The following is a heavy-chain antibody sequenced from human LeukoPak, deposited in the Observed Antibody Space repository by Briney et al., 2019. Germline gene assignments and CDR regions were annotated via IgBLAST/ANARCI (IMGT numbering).Heavy chain of an antibody. Sequence: SETLSLTCTVSGGSISSYYWSWIRQPPGKGLEWIGYIYYSGSTNYNPSLKSRVTISVDTSKNQFSLKLSSVTAADTALYYCARGVAYSSSSGLGCWGQRTLVTVSS. CDR3: ARGVAYSSSSGLGC. CDR2: IYYSGST. CDR1: GGSISSYY. V-gene: IGHV4-59*01. D-gene: IGHD6-6*01. J-gene: IGHJ4*02.